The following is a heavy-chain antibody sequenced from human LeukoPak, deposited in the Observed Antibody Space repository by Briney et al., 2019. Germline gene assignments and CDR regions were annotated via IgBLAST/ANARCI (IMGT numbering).Heavy chain of an antibody. Sequence: SETLSLTCTVSGGSIKTQLGSWTRQPPGKGLEWIGNISSGGRNNHNPSLKSRDTISVDTYKNQFPLKLSSVTAADTAVYFCGRGSAYFDYWGQGTLGPVSS. J-gene: IGHJ4*02. CDR1: GGSIKTQL. V-gene: IGHV4-59*11. CDR3: GRGSAYFDY. D-gene: IGHD3-3*01. CDR2: ISSGGRN.